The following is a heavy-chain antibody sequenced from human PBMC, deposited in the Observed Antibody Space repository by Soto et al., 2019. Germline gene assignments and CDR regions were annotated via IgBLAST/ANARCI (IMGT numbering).Heavy chain of an antibody. J-gene: IGHJ5*02. CDR3: ARDRIDGYNQNWFDP. CDR1: GFTLSDHY. CDR2: SRDKAQGYST. D-gene: IGHD5-12*01. Sequence: GGSLRLSCAGSGFTLSDHYIDWVRQAPGKGLEWVGRSRDKAQGYSTAYAASVKGRFTTSRDESQNSVYLQMNSLRAEDTAVYYCARDRIDGYNQNWFDPWGQGTLVTVSS. V-gene: IGHV3-72*01.